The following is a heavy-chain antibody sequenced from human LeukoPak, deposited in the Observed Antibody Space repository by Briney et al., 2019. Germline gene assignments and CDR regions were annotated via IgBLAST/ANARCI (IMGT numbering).Heavy chain of an antibody. Sequence: ASVKVSCKASGYTFTSHGISWVRQAPGQGLEWMGWISAYNGNTNYAQKLQGRVTMTTDTSTSTAYMELSSLRSEDTAVYYCARVGNMVRGVISLNPFDYWGQGTLGTVSS. J-gene: IGHJ4*02. V-gene: IGHV1-18*01. CDR3: ARVGNMVRGVISLNPFDY. CDR2: ISAYNGNT. D-gene: IGHD3-10*01. CDR1: GYTFTSHG.